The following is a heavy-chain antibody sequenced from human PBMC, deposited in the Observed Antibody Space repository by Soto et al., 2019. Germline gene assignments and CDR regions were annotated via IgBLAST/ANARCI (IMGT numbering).Heavy chain of an antibody. CDR2: ISAYNGNT. D-gene: IGHD2-15*01. V-gene: IGHV1-18*01. J-gene: IGHJ6*03. Sequence: QVQLVQSGAEVKKPGASVKVSCKASGYTFTSYGISWVRQAPGQGLEWMGWISAYNGNTNYAQKLQGRVTMTTDTSTSTAYMELRSLRTDDTAVYYCARDTWDIVVVVAATHYMDVWGKGTTVTVSS. CDR1: GYTFTSYG. CDR3: ARDTWDIVVVVAATHYMDV.